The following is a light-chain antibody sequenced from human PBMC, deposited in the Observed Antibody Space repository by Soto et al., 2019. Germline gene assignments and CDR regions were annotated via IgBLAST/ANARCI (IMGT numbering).Light chain of an antibody. CDR2: GAS. CDR1: QSVSSY. CDR3: HQRSNWRPTIT. J-gene: IGKJ5*01. V-gene: IGKV3-11*01. Sequence: EIVLTQSPATLSASPGERATISCRASQSVSSYLAWYQQKPGQAPRLLIYGASNRATGIPSRFSGSGSGTDGTLTISSLEPEDVAVEDCHQRSNWRPTITFGQGTRLEIK.